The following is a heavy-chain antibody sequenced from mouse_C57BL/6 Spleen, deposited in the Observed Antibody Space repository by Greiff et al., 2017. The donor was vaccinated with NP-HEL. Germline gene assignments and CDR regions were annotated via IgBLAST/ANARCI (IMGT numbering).Heavy chain of an antibody. J-gene: IGHJ2*01. V-gene: IGHV1-22*01. CDR2: INPNNGGT. Sequence: EVQLQQSGPELVKPGASVKMSCKASGYTFTDYNMHWVKQSHGKSLEWIGYINPNNGGTSYNQKFKGKATLTVNKSSSTAYMELRSLTSEDSAVYYCAREGVYYDYGDYWGQGTTLTVSS. CDR1: GYTFTDYN. CDR3: AREGVYYDYGDY. D-gene: IGHD2-4*01.